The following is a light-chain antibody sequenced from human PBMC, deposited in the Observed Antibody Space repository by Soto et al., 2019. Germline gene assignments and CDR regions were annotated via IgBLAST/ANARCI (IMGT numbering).Light chain of an antibody. CDR1: SGDVGGYNY. CDR2: EVA. CDR3: CSFAGGYTLDVV. V-gene: IGLV2-11*01. Sequence: QSVLTQPRPVSGSPGQSVTISCTGTSGDVGGYNYVSWYQHHPGKAPKLMIYEVAQRPSGVPDRFSGSKSGNTASLTISGLQAEDEADYYCCSFAGGYTLDVVFGGGTKATVL. J-gene: IGLJ2*01.